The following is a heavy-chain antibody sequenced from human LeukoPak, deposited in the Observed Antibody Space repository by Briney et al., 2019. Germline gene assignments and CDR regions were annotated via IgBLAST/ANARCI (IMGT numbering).Heavy chain of an antibody. D-gene: IGHD2-2*01. V-gene: IGHV4-30-4*01. J-gene: IGHJ4*02. CDR1: GGSISSGDYY. Sequence: MASETLSLTCTVSGGSISSGDYYWSWIRQPPGKGLEWIGYIYYSGSTYYNPSLKSRVTISVDTSKNQFSPKLSSVTAADTAVYYCAREYCSSTSCYAFDYWGQGTLVTVSS. CDR2: IYYSGST. CDR3: AREYCSSTSCYAFDY.